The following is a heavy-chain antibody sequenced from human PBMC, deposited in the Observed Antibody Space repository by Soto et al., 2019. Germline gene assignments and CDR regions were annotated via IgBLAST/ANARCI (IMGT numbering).Heavy chain of an antibody. V-gene: IGHV1-18*01. Sequence: ASVKVSCKASGYGFTSCGISWVRQAPGQGLEWMGWISAYNGNTNYAQKLQGRVTMTTDTSTSTAYMELRSLRSDDTAVYYCARSNYYGSGSYNRPYYYYGMDVWGQGTTVTVSS. CDR3: ARSNYYGSGSYNRPYYYYGMDV. CDR1: GYGFTSCG. D-gene: IGHD3-10*01. CDR2: ISAYNGNT. J-gene: IGHJ6*02.